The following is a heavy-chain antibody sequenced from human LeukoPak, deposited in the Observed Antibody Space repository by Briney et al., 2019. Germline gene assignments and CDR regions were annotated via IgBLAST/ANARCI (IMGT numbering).Heavy chain of an antibody. Sequence: ASVKVSCKASGYTFTSYGINWVRQAPGQGLEWMGWISAYNGNTNYAQKLQGRVTMTRDTSTSTVYMELSSLRSEDTAVYYCAREGATVTSDAFDIWAKGQWSPSLQ. J-gene: IGHJ3*02. CDR3: AREGATVTSDAFDI. D-gene: IGHD4-17*01. CDR1: GYTFTSYG. CDR2: ISAYNGNT. V-gene: IGHV1-18*01.